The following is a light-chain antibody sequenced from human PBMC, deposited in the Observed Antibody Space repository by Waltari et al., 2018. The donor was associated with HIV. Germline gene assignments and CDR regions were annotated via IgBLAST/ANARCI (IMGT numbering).Light chain of an antibody. CDR1: QSLLHSNGYNY. CDR2: LGS. CDR3: MQALQTRT. Sequence: DIVMIQSPLSLPVTPGEPASISCRSSQSLLHSNGYNYLDWYLQKPGQSQQVLIYLGSNRASVVPDRFSGSGSGTDFTLKISRVEAEDVGVYYCMQALQTRTFGQGTKVEIK. J-gene: IGKJ1*01. V-gene: IGKV2-28*01.